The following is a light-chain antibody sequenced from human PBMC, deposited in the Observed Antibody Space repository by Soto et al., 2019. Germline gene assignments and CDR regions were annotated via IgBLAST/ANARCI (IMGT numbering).Light chain of an antibody. CDR2: GVS. CDR1: QTVVNNY. J-gene: IGKJ4*01. V-gene: IGKV3-20*01. Sequence: EIVLTQSPGTLSLSPGERATLSCRASQTVVNNYLAWYQQRPGQAPRLLIHGVSSRATGIPDRFSGSGSGTDFTLTSSRLEPEDFAVYFCQQSSFSPLTFGGGTKVEIK. CDR3: QQSSFSPLT.